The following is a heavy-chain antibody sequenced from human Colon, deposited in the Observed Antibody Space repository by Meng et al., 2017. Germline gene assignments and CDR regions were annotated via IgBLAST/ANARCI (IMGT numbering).Heavy chain of an antibody. CDR2: ISSSSSYI. Sequence: GGSLKISCAASGFTFSSYSMNWVRQAPGKGLEWVSSISSSSSYIYYADSVKGRFTISRDNAKNSLYLQMNSLRAEDTAVYYCARDSSVWGSYRYFDYWGQGTLVTVSS. J-gene: IGHJ4*02. CDR1: GFTFSSYS. D-gene: IGHD3-16*02. CDR3: ARDSSVWGSYRYFDY. V-gene: IGHV3-21*01.